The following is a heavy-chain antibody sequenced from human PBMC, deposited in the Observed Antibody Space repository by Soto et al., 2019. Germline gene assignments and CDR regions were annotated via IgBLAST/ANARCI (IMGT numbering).Heavy chain of an antibody. V-gene: IGHV3-23*01. D-gene: IGHD6-19*01. Sequence: GGSLRLSCAASGFTFSSYAMSWVRQAPGKGLEWVSGISGNGGSTYYAVSVKGRFTISRDNSKNTLYLQMNSLRAEDTAVYYCAKERRRFKSLQWLVLSRLGDFDYWGQGTLVTVSS. J-gene: IGHJ4*02. CDR3: AKERRRFKSLQWLVLSRLGDFDY. CDR2: ISGNGGST. CDR1: GFTFSSYA.